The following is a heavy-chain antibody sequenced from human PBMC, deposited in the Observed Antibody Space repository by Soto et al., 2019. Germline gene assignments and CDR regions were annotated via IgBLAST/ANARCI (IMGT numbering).Heavy chain of an antibody. Sequence: ASVKVSCKASGYTFTSYGVSWVRQAPGQGLEWMGWISAYNGNTNYAQKLQGRVTMTRNTSISTAYMELSSLRSEDTAVYYCARVPLYYDFWSGYYSPYYYYYMDVWGKGTTVTVSS. J-gene: IGHJ6*03. D-gene: IGHD3-3*01. CDR1: GYTFTSYG. CDR2: ISAYNGNT. V-gene: IGHV1-18*01. CDR3: ARVPLYYDFWSGYYSPYYYYYMDV.